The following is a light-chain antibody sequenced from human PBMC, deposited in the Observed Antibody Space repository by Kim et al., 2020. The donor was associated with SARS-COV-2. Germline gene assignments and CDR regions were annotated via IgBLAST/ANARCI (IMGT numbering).Light chain of an antibody. CDR1: QSVSSTH. CDR2: GAS. Sequence: EIVLTQSPGTLSLSPGETATLSCRTSQSVSSTHLTWYQQRRGQAPRLLIYGASSRATGIPDRFSGSGSGTDFTLTISRLEPEDFAVYYCQQWKTFGQGTNVDIK. CDR3: QQWKT. V-gene: IGKV3-20*01. J-gene: IGKJ1*01.